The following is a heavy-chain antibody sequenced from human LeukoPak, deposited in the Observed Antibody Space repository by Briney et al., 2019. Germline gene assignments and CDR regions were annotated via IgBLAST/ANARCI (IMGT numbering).Heavy chain of an antibody. CDR3: ARSVVVILKDAFDI. CDR2: IYYSGST. CDR1: GGSISSSSYY. Sequence: PSETLSLTCTVSGGSISSSSYYWGWIRQPPGKGLEWIGSIYYSGSTYYNPSLKSRVTISVDTSKNQFSLKLSSVTAADTAVYYCARSVVVILKDAFDIWGQGTMVTVSS. D-gene: IGHD3-22*01. J-gene: IGHJ3*02. V-gene: IGHV4-39*07.